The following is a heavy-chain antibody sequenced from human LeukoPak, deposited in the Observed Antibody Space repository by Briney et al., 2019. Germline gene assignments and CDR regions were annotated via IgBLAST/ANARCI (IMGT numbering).Heavy chain of an antibody. D-gene: IGHD3-22*01. J-gene: IGHJ3*02. Sequence: PGGSLRLSCAASGFTFSSYGMHWVRQAPGKGLEWVAFIRYDGSNKHYADSVKGRFTISRDNSKNTLYLQMNSLRAEDTAVYYCAKMQYYYDSSGYYFRSPGDAFDIWGQGTMVTVSS. CDR2: IRYDGSNK. CDR3: AKMQYYYDSSGYYFRSPGDAFDI. CDR1: GFTFSSYG. V-gene: IGHV3-30*02.